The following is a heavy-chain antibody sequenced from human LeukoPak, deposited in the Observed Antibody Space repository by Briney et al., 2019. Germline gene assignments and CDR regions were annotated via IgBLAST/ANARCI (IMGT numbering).Heavy chain of an antibody. CDR1: GGSISSSSYY. D-gene: IGHD3-9*01. J-gene: IGHJ4*02. CDR2: IYYSGST. Sequence: SETLSLTCTVSGGSISSSSYYWGWIRQPPGKGLEWIGGIYYSGSTYYNPSLKSRVTISVDTSKNQFSLKLSSVTAADTAVYYCARGAAILTGYFDYWGQGTLVTVSS. V-gene: IGHV4-39*07. CDR3: ARGAAILTGYFDY.